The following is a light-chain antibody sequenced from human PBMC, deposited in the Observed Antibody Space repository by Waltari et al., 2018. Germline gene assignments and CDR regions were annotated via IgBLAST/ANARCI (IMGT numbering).Light chain of an antibody. Sequence: QSALTQPRSVSGSPGQSVTISCTGTGSDVGDYNYVSWYQQHPGEAPKLVIYDVTKRPPGVPDRFSGAQSGNSASLTVSGLQAEDEADYYCCSYAGTWVFGGGTKLTVL. J-gene: IGLJ3*02. CDR1: GSDVGDYNY. V-gene: IGLV2-11*01. CDR3: CSYAGTWV. CDR2: DVT.